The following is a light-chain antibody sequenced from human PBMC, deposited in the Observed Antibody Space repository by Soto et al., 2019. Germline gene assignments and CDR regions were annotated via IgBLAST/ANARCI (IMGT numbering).Light chain of an antibody. J-gene: IGKJ4*01. V-gene: IGKV3-15*01. CDR3: QRYNNWPPLT. CDR1: QSVNSN. CDR2: GAS. Sequence: EIVMTQSPATLSVSPGGRATLSCRASQSVNSNLAWYQQKPGQAPRLLIYGASTRATGIPARFSGSGSGSEFTLTISSLQSEDFAVYYCQRYNNWPPLTFGGGTKVEIK.